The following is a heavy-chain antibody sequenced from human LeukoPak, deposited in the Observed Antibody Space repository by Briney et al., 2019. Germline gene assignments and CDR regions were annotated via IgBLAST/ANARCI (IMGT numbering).Heavy chain of an antibody. CDR1: GGSFSGYY. J-gene: IGHJ4*02. Sequence: SETLSLTCAVYGGSFSGYYWSRIRQPPGKGLDWIGEINHSGSTNYNPSLKSRVTISVDTSKNQFSLKLSSVTAADTAVYYCARLLPLYCSSTSCSDYWGQGTLVTVSS. CDR2: INHSGST. CDR3: ARLLPLYCSSTSCSDY. V-gene: IGHV4-34*01. D-gene: IGHD2-2*01.